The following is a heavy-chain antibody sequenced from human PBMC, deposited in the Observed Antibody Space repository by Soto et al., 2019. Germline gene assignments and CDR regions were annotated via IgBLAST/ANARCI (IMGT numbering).Heavy chain of an antibody. CDR3: ARASGRSKLLPFYFDP. CDR2: INPATGDT. Sequence: QVHLVQSGAEVQKPGASVRIARQASGYAFTTSAIHWLRQAPGQSLEWMGWINPATGDTKYSQNVRGRVTFALDTSATTAYRDLRSLASHDTAVYYCARASGRSKLLPFYFDPWGQGTQVTVSS. D-gene: IGHD1-26*01. J-gene: IGHJ5*02. CDR1: GYAFTTSA. V-gene: IGHV1-3*01.